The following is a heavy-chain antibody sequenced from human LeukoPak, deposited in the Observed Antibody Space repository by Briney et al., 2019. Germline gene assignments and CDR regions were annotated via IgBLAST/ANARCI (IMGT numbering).Heavy chain of an antibody. D-gene: IGHD1-26*01. CDR3: ARVTTATPQDHLFDP. Sequence: SVKASCKASGGTFSSYAISWVRQAPGQGLEWMGRIIPILGIANYAQTFQGRVTITADKSTSTAYMELSSLRSEDTAVYYCARVTTATPQDHLFDPWGQGTLVTVSS. J-gene: IGHJ5*02. V-gene: IGHV1-69*04. CDR1: GGTFSSYA. CDR2: IIPILGIA.